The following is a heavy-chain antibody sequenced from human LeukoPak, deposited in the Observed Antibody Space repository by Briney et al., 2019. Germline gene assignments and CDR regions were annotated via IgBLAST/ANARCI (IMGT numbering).Heavy chain of an antibody. CDR3: ARDGFSSAINF. D-gene: IGHD2-21*02. V-gene: IGHV3-48*01. CDR2: IANSGGIT. Sequence: PGGSLRLSCAASGFTFSSYSMNWVRQVPGKGLEWVSSIANSGGITYYADSVRGRFTISRDNAKKSLYLQMNSLRAEDTAVYYCARDGFSSAINFWGQGTLVTVSS. CDR1: GFTFSSYS. J-gene: IGHJ4*02.